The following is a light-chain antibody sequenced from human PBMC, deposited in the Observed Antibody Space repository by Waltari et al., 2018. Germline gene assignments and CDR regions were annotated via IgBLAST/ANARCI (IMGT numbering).Light chain of an antibody. V-gene: IGKV3-11*01. CDR3: QQRANWLWT. J-gene: IGKJ1*01. CDR1: QRVSSY. Sequence: DIVFTQSPANLSLSPGEQATLSGRASQRVSSYFAWYQQNPGQTPGLLIYAASNRATGIPARFSGRGSETDFTLTISSLEPEDLAVYYCQQRANWLWTFGQGTKVEIK. CDR2: AAS.